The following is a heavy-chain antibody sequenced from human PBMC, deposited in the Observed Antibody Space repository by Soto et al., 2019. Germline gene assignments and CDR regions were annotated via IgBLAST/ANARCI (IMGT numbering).Heavy chain of an antibody. D-gene: IGHD6-19*01. CDR1: GFSFSSYW. Sequence: LRLSCAASGFSFSSYWMSWVRQAPGRGLQWVANIRQDGSEKYYVDSVKGRFTISRDNAKNSLYLQMNSLRAEDSAVYYCASHNGWYVEDDYWGQGTLVTGSS. V-gene: IGHV3-7*02. J-gene: IGHJ4*02. CDR3: ASHNGWYVEDDY. CDR2: IRQDGSEK.